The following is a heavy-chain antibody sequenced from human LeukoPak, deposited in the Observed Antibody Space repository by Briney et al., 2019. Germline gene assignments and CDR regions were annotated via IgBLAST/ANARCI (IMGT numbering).Heavy chain of an antibody. V-gene: IGHV4-39*01. CDR3: ARHAARIAARRYNWFDP. Sequence: SETLSLTCTVSGGSISSSSYYWGWIRQPPGKGLERIGSIYYSGCTYYNPSLKSRVTISVDTSKNQFSLNLSSVTAADTAVYYCARHAARIAARRYNWFDPWGQGTLVTVSS. CDR2: IYYSGCT. D-gene: IGHD6-6*01. CDR1: GGSISSSSYY. J-gene: IGHJ5*02.